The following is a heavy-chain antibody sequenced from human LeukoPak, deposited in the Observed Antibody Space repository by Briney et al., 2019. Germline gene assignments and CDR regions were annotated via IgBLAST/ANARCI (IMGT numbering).Heavy chain of an antibody. CDR3: VRDGYAE. Sequence: GGSLRLSCAASGFTVSSDYMSWVRQAPGKGLEWVSVIYTDAKTYYADSVKGRFTISRDNSKNMVYLQMNSLRAEDTAVYYCVRDGYAEWGQGTLVTVSS. V-gene: IGHV3-66*01. D-gene: IGHD5-18*01. J-gene: IGHJ4*02. CDR1: GFTVSSDY. CDR2: IYTDAKT.